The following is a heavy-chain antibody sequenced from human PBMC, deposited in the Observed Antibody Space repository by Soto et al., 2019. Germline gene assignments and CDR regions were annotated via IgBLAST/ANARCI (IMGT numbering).Heavy chain of an antibody. J-gene: IGHJ5*02. Sequence: CGSLRLSCAASGFTFSSYWMSWVRQAPGKGLEWVANIKQDGSEKYYVDSVKGRFTISRDNAKNSLYLQMNSLRAEDTAVYYCARAPWGSDYIPWGQGTLVTVSS. CDR2: IKQDGSEK. CDR3: ARAPWGSDYIP. V-gene: IGHV3-7*01. D-gene: IGHD3-3*01. CDR1: GFTFSSYW.